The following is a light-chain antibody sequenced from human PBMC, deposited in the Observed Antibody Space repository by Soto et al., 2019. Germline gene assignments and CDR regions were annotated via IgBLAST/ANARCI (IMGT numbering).Light chain of an antibody. Sequence: DIQMTQSPSTLSASVGDRVTITCRASQTISTLLAWYQQRPGKDPNLLIYKASSLESGVPSRFSGSGSGTQFTLTISSLQSDDFATYFCQQYSTYPWTFGQGTKVEVK. CDR1: QTISTL. V-gene: IGKV1-5*03. J-gene: IGKJ1*01. CDR2: KAS. CDR3: QQYSTYPWT.